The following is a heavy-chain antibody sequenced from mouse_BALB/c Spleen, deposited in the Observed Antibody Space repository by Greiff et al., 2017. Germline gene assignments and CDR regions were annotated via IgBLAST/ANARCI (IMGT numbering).Heavy chain of an antibody. Sequence: EVQLQQSGTVLARPGASVKMSCKASGYTFTSYWMHWVKQRPGQGLEWIGAIYPGNSDTSYNQKFKGKAKLTAVTSTSTAYMELSSLTNEDSAVYYCTRGGYDGVAWFAYWGQGTLVTVSA. J-gene: IGHJ3*01. V-gene: IGHV1-5*01. CDR1: GYTFTSYW. CDR2: IYPGNSDT. D-gene: IGHD2-2*01. CDR3: TRGGYDGVAWFAY.